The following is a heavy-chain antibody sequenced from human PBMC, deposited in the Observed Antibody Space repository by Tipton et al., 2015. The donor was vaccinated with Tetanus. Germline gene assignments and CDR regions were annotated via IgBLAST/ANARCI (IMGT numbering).Heavy chain of an antibody. V-gene: IGHV4-39*02. CDR1: GDSISSRNSY. D-gene: IGHD3-10*01. CDR2: IYYSGST. CDR3: AREAGYYGLNAFDI. Sequence: TLSLTCTVSGDSISSRNSYWGWIRQPPGKGLEWVGSIYYSGSTYYNPSLKSRVTISIDTSKNQFSLKLNSVTAADTAVYFCAREAGYYGLNAFDIWGQGTTVTVSS. J-gene: IGHJ3*02.